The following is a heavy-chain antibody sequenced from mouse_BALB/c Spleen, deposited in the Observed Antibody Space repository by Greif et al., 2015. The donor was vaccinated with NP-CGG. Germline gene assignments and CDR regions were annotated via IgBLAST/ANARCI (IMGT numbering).Heavy chain of an antibody. CDR1: GFTFSDYY. CDR3: ARQRVVAYYYAMDY. D-gene: IGHD1-1*01. CDR2: ISNGGGST. Sequence: EVKLVESGGGLVQPGGSLKLSCATSGFTFSDYYMYWVRQTPEKRLEWVAYISNGGGSTYYPDTVKGRFTISRDNAKNTLFLQMSRLESEDTAMYYCARQRVVAYYYAMDYWGQGTSVTVSS. J-gene: IGHJ4*01. V-gene: IGHV5-12*02.